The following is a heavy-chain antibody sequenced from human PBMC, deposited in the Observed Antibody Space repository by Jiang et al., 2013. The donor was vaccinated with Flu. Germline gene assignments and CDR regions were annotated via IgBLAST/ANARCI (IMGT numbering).Heavy chain of an antibody. CDR1: GFSLSTSGVG. CDR2: IYWDGDE. CDR3: AHNDHHRTVITMLMLFDV. J-gene: IGHJ3*01. V-gene: IGHV2-5*06. Sequence: KPTQTLTLTCTFSGFSLSTSGVGVGWIRQAPGKALEWLALIYWDGDERYSPSLKSRLTITKDTSKNQVVLRMTNMGPVDTATYFCAHNDHHRTVITMLMLFDVWGQGTLVTVSS. D-gene: IGHD3-10*02.